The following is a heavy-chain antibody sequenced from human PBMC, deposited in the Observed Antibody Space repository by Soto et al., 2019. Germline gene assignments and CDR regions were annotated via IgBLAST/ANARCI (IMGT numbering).Heavy chain of an antibody. CDR2: IDPSDSFA. Sequence: PGESLKISCQDFEYSFPIYWISWVRQKPGGGLEWMGRIDPSDSFATYSPSFQGHVTISADKSTRTAYLEWRSLQASDTATYYCARQQSGSGNSNFDFWGQGTPVTVSS. D-gene: IGHD3-10*01. CDR1: EYSFPIYW. CDR3: ARQQSGSGNSNFDF. V-gene: IGHV5-10-1*01. J-gene: IGHJ4*02.